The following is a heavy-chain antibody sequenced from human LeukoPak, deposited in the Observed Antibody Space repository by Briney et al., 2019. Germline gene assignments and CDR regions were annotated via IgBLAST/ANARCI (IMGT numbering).Heavy chain of an antibody. V-gene: IGHV3-53*01. J-gene: IGHJ4*02. Sequence: PGGSLRLSCAASGVTVSSHYMSWVRPAPGKGLEWVSVIYSNGGTSYADSVKGRFIISRDTSKNTLYLQMNSLRAEDTAVYYCARAETTAGSYWGQGTLVTVSS. D-gene: IGHD6-25*01. CDR2: IYSNGGT. CDR1: GVTVSSHY. CDR3: ARAETTAGSY.